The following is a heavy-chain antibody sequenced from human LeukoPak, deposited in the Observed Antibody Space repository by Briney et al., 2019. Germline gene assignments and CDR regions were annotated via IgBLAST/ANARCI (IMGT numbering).Heavy chain of an antibody. Sequence: GGSLRLSCAASGFTFSSYAMHWVRQAPGKGLEYVSAISSNGGSAYYTNSVKGRFTISRDNSKNTLYLQVGSLRAEDMAVYYCARGRTAAHYYYGMDVWGQGTTVTVSS. CDR3: ARGRTAAHYYYGMDV. D-gene: IGHD2-2*01. CDR1: GFTFSSYA. J-gene: IGHJ6*02. CDR2: ISSNGGSA. V-gene: IGHV3-64*01.